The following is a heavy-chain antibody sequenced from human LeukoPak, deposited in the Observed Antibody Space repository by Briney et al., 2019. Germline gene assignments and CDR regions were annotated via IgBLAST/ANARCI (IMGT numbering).Heavy chain of an antibody. D-gene: IGHD4-17*01. CDR1: GVSISSGSYY. J-gene: IGHJ6*03. Sequence: SETLSLTCTVSGVSISSGSYYGRGIRQPAGKRLEGLGRISTSGSTNYNHSLQSRLTISADTSNNQFSLQLTSVTAADTAVYYCARDSGDYPYFMDVWGTGTPVTVSS. CDR3: ARDSGDYPYFMDV. CDR2: ISTSGST. V-gene: IGHV4-61*02.